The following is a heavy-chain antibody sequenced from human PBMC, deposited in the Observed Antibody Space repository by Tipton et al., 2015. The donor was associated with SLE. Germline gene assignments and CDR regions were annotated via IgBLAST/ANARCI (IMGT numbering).Heavy chain of an antibody. CDR2: IYYNGGT. J-gene: IGHJ6*02. Sequence: TLSLTCNVSGASISSSDYSWGWMRQPPGEGLEWIGTIYYNGGTHSNPSLKSRVSISVDTSKNQLSLKLISVTAADTAVYHCARQLLGYCGSSSCSDYYYYGLDVWGQGTTVTV. CDR3: ARQLLGYCGSSSCSDYYYYGLDV. CDR1: GASISSSDYS. D-gene: IGHD2-2*01. V-gene: IGHV4-39*01.